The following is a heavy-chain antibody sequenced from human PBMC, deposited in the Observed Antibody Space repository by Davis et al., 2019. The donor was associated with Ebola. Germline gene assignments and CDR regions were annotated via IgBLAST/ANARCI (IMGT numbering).Heavy chain of an antibody. CDR3: TMVGSDYYYGMDV. J-gene: IGHJ6*02. Sequence: PSETLSLTCTVSGGSISSYYWSWIRQPPGKGLEWIGYIYYSGSTNYNPSLKSRVTISVDTSKNQFSLKLSSVTAADTAVYYCTMVGSDYYYGMDVWGQGTTVTVSS. CDR2: IYYSGST. D-gene: IGHD3-10*01. CDR1: GGSISSYY. V-gene: IGHV4-59*01.